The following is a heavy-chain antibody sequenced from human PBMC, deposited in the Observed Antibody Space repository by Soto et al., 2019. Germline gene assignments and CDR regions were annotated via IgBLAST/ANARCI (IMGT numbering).Heavy chain of an antibody. D-gene: IGHD1-20*01. Sequence: GESLKISCAASGFTFSNAWMSWVRQAPGKGLEWVGRIKSKTDGGTTDYAAPVKGRFTISRDDSKNTLYLQMNSLKTEDTAVYYCTTDGSYNWNYWYFDLWGRGTLVTVSS. CDR1: GFTFSNAW. J-gene: IGHJ2*01. CDR2: IKSKTDGGTT. V-gene: IGHV3-15*01. CDR3: TTDGSYNWNYWYFDL.